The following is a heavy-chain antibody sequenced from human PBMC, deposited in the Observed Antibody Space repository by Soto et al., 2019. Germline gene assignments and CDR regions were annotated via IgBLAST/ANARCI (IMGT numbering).Heavy chain of an antibody. J-gene: IGHJ4*02. V-gene: IGHV3-23*01. CDR1: GFTFSSYA. D-gene: IGHD6-19*01. Sequence: EVQLLESGGGLVQPGGSLRLSCAASGFTFSSYAMSWVRQAPGKGLEWVSVISGSGGSTYYADSVKGRFTISRDNSKNTLYRQMNSRRAGETAVYYCARRSSGWYFDYWGQGTLVTVSS. CDR3: ARRSSGWYFDY. CDR2: ISGSGGST.